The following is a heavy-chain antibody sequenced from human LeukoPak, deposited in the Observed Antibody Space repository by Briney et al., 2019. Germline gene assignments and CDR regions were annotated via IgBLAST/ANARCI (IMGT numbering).Heavy chain of an antibody. V-gene: IGHV3-23*01. CDR2: ISIGGGST. D-gene: IGHD1-14*01. J-gene: IGHJ5*02. CDR3: AKDSMTEPRRNWFDP. Sequence: PGGSLRLSCAASGFTFSNYAMSGVRQAPGEGLEWVSTISIGGGSTYYADSVKGRFTASRDNSKNTLYLQMNSLRAEDTAVYSCAKDSMTEPRRNWFDPWGQGTLVTVSS. CDR1: GFTFSNYA.